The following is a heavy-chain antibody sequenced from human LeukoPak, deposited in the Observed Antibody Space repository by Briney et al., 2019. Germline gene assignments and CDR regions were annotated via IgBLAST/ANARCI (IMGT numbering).Heavy chain of an antibody. CDR3: ARASGDIVETATMGSY. Sequence: PGGSLRLSCAASGFTFSSYSMNWVRQAPGKALEWVSSISSSSSSIYYADPVKGRFTISRDNAKNSLYLQMNSLRAEDTAVYYCARASGDIVETATMGSYWGQGTLVTVSS. D-gene: IGHD5-18*01. CDR2: ISSSSSSI. CDR1: GFTFSSYS. J-gene: IGHJ4*02. V-gene: IGHV3-21*01.